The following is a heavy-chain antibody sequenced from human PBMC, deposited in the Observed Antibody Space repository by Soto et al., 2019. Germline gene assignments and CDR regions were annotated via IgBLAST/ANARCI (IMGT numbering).Heavy chain of an antibody. CDR1: GGSISRSGYY. CDR2: IYYTGNT. CDR3: ARDYGGKYYFDY. Sequence: QVQLQESDPGLVKPSQTLSLTCTVSGGSISRSGYYWSWIRQHPGKGLEWIGYIYYTGNTYYNPSLKSRVTISADTSQNQFSLKLNSVTAADTAVYYCARDYGGKYYFDYWGQGTLVSVSS. V-gene: IGHV4-31*03. J-gene: IGHJ4*02. D-gene: IGHD4-17*01.